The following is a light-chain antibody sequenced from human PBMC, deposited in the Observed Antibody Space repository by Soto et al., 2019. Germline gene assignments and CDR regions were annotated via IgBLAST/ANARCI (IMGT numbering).Light chain of an antibody. J-gene: IGLJ3*02. V-gene: IGLV4-69*01. CDR2: LNSDGSH. Sequence: QPVLTQSPSASASLGASVKLTYTLSSGHSSYAIAWHQQQPEKGPRYLMKLNSDGSHSKGDGIPDRFSGSSAGAERYLTISSLQSEDEDDYYCQTWGTGIPWVFGGGTKLTVL. CDR3: QTWGTGIPWV. CDR1: SGHSSYA.